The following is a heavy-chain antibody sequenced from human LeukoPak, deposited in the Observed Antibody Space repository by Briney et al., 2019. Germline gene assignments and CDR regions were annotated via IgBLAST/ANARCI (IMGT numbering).Heavy chain of an antibody. D-gene: IGHD6-19*01. Sequence: GALRLSCAASGFTFSSYEMNWVRQAPGEGVGWVSYISSSGSTIYYADSVKGRFTISRDNAKNSLYLQMNSLRAEDTAVYYCARDGALLYSSGWLFDYWGQGTLVTVSS. J-gene: IGHJ4*02. CDR2: ISSSGSTI. CDR3: ARDGALLYSSGWLFDY. V-gene: IGHV3-48*03. CDR1: GFTFSSYE.